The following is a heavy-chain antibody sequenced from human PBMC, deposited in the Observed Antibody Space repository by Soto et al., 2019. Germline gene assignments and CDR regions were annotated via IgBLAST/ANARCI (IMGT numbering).Heavy chain of an antibody. V-gene: IGHV4-31*03. CDR3: ARGGAPQYEVGCFDS. J-gene: IGHJ5*01. CDR1: GGSISSGGYY. CDR2: FYYNGST. Sequence: QVQLQESGPGLVKPSQTLSLTCTVSGGSISSGGYYWSRIRQHAGKGLEWIGYFYYNGSTYYNPSLKNGVTISVDTSKNQVALKRSSVTAADTAVYYCARGGAPQYEVGCFDSWGEGTLVTVSS. D-gene: IGHD2-2*01.